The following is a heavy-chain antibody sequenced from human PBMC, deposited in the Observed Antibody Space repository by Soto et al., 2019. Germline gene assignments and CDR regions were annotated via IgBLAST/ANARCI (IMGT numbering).Heavy chain of an antibody. Sequence: QVQLVQSGAEVKKPGASVKVSCKVSGYTLTELSMHWVRQAPGKGLEWMGGFDPEDGETIYAQKFQGRVTMTEDTSTHTAYMELSSMRSEDTAVYYCATGGRHYYDSSGYQSVWGQGTMVTVSS. CDR1: GYTLTELS. J-gene: IGHJ3*01. D-gene: IGHD3-22*01. V-gene: IGHV1-24*01. CDR2: FDPEDGET. CDR3: ATGGRHYYDSSGYQSV.